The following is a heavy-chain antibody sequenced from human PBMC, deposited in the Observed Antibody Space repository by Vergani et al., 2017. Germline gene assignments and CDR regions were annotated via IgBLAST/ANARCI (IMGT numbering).Heavy chain of an antibody. CDR1: GGSFSNYY. V-gene: IGHV4-34*01. D-gene: IGHD3-9*01. CDR2: INHSGST. J-gene: IGHJ6*02. Sequence: QVQLQQWGAGLLKPSETLSLTCAVYGGSFSNYYWSWIRQPPGKGLEWIGEINHSGSTNYNPSLNSRVTMSVDTSKNQFSLKLRSVTAADTAVYFCARVMYRDEASTGYRLEGMDIWGQGTTVTISS. CDR3: ARVMYRDEASTGYRLEGMDI.